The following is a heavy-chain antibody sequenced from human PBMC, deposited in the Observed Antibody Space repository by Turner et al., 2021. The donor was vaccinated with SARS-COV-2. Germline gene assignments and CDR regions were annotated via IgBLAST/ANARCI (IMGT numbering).Heavy chain of an antibody. J-gene: IGHJ6*02. D-gene: IGHD5-18*01. Sequence: QLQLQESGPGLVKPSETLSLTCTVAGGSISSSTYYWGWIRQPPGKGLEWIGNIKYSGSTYYNPSLKSRVTISVDTSKNQFSLKLSSVTAADTAVYYCARLMDTAMDYYGMDVWGQGTTVTVSS. CDR2: IKYSGST. V-gene: IGHV4-39*01. CDR1: GGSISSSTYY. CDR3: ARLMDTAMDYYGMDV.